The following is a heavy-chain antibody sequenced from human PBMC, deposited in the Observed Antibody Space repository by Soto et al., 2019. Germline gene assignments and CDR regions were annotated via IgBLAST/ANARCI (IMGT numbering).Heavy chain of an antibody. CDR3: ARGKLRFLEWLSSPYGMDV. D-gene: IGHD3-3*01. CDR2: INAGNGNT. V-gene: IGHV1-3*01. CDR1: GYTFTSYA. Sequence: VASVKVSCKASGYTFTSYAMHWVHQAPGQRLEWMGWINAGNGNTKYSQKFQGRVTITRDTSASTAYMELSSLRSEDTAVYYCARGKLRFLEWLSSPYGMDVWGQGTTVTVSS. J-gene: IGHJ6*02.